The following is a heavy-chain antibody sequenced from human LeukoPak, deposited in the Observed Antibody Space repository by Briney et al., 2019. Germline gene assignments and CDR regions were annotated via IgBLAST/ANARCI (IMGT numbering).Heavy chain of an antibody. D-gene: IGHD1-1*01. V-gene: IGHV4-38-2*01. Sequence: SETLSLTCGVSGYSISRGYFWGWIRQPPGKGLEWIGSIRHGGSTYYNPSLKSRVIISVDTPKNPVSLKLSSVTAADTAVYYCASDRRGNDHDHDNWGQGTLVTVSS. J-gene: IGHJ4*02. CDR1: GYSISRGYF. CDR2: IRHGGST. CDR3: ASDRRGNDHDHDN.